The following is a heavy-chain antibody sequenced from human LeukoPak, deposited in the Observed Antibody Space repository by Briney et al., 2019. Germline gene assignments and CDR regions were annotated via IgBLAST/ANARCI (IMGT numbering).Heavy chain of an antibody. J-gene: IGHJ4*02. D-gene: IGHD3-16*02. CDR2: IKQDGSEK. CDR3: ASPALITFGGVIVRDY. V-gene: IGHV3-7*01. Sequence: PGGSLRLSCAASGFTFSSYWMSGVRQAPGKGLEWVANIKQDGSEKYYVDSVKGRFTISRDNAKNSLYLQMNSLRAEDTAVYYCASPALITFGGVIVRDYWGQGTLVTVSS. CDR1: GFTFSSYW.